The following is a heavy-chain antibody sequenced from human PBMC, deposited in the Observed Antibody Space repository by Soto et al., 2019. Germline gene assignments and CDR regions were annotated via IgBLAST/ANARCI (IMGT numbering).Heavy chain of an antibody. CDR3: VREGELDVMAALPIHSSGMDA. CDR2: IKQDGSER. D-gene: IGHD2-21*02. V-gene: IGHV3-7*03. Sequence: EVQLVESGGGLVQAGGSLRLSCAASRFTFTSYWMSWVRQAPGKGLEWVANIKQDGSERYYVDSVKGRFTISRDNAKNSLFLQMNNLRADDTAVYFCVREGELDVMAALPIHSSGMDAWGQGTTVTVSS. J-gene: IGHJ6*02. CDR1: RFTFTSYW.